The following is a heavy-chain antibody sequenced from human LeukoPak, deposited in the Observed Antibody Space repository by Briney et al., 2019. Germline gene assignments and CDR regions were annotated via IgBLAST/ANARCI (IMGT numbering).Heavy chain of an antibody. CDR3: ATFSAIVGPFDY. Sequence: ASVKVSCKVSGYTLTELSMHWVRQAPGKGLEWMGGFDPEDGETIYAQKFQGRVTMTEGTSTDTAYMELSSLRSEDTAVYYCATFSAIVGPFDYWGQGTLVTVSS. V-gene: IGHV1-24*01. D-gene: IGHD1-26*01. CDR2: FDPEDGET. CDR1: GYTLTELS. J-gene: IGHJ4*02.